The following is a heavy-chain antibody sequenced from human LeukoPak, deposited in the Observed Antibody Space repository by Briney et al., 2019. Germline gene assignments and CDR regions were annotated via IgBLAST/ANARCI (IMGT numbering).Heavy chain of an antibody. D-gene: IGHD1-1*01. J-gene: IGHJ4*02. V-gene: IGHV1-69*13. CDR1: GYTFPNYG. CDR3: ARDLGTIPDMYYFDY. Sequence: SVKVSCKASGYTFPNYGFSWVRQAPGQGLEWMGGIIPIFGTANYAQKFQGRVTITADESTSTAYMELSSLRSEDTAVYYCARDLGTIPDMYYFDYWGQGTLVTVSS. CDR2: IIPIFGTA.